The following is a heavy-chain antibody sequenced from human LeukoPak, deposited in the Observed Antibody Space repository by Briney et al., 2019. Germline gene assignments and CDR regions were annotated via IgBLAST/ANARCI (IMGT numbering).Heavy chain of an antibody. D-gene: IGHD5-24*01. CDR3: ARRRDGGFDY. Sequence: GGSLRLSWAAAGFTFSNDWMSWVRQAPGKGLEWVANIKQDGSEKYYVDSAKGRFTISRDNGKNSLYLQMDSLRAEDTAVYYCARRRDGGFDYWGQGTLVTVSS. V-gene: IGHV3-7*01. J-gene: IGHJ4*02. CDR1: GFTFSNDW. CDR2: IKQDGSEK.